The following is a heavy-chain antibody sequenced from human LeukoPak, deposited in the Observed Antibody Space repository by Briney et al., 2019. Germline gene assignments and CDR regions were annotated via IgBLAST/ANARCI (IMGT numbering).Heavy chain of an antibody. CDR2: INPSGGST. D-gene: IGHD3-10*01. J-gene: IGHJ4*02. CDR1: GYTFTSYY. CDR3: ARALRDYYGSGSYDY. Sequence: ASVKVSCKASGYTFTSYYMHWVRQAPGQGLEWMGIINPSGGSTSYAQKFQGRVTMTRDTSTRTVYMELSSLGSEDTAVYYCARALRDYYGSGSYDYWGQGTLVTVSS. V-gene: IGHV1-46*01.